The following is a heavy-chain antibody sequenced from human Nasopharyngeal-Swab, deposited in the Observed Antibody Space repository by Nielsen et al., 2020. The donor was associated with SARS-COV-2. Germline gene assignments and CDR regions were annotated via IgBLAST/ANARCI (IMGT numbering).Heavy chain of an antibody. Sequence: GESLHISCAGSGFIFRKSPMGLVPQAPGKGLESVSGISSSGGSIFQADSVKDRFTISRDNSKNTLFLQMHSLRGEDTAIYYCAKARVELTRNDAFDVWGRGTLVTVSS. V-gene: IGHV3-23*01. CDR2: ISSSGGSI. CDR1: GFIFRKSP. CDR3: AKARVELTRNDAFDV. J-gene: IGHJ3*01. D-gene: IGHD1-7*01.